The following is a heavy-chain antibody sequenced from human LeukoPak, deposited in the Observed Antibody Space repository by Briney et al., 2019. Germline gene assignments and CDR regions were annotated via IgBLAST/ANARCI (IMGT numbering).Heavy chain of an antibody. J-gene: IGHJ4*02. CDR3: ARDLLTGMVATSYNFDY. V-gene: IGHV3-30*04. CDR2: ISYDGSNK. CDR1: GFTFSSYA. D-gene: IGHD5-12*01. Sequence: PGGSLRLSCAASGFTFSSYAMHWVRQAPGKGLEWVAVISYDGSNKYYADSVKGRFTISRDNSKNTLYLQMNSLRAEDTAVYYCARDLLTGMVATSYNFDYWGQGTLVTVSS.